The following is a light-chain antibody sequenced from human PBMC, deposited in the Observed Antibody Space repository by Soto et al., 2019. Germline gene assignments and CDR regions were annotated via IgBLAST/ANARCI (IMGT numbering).Light chain of an antibody. CDR3: QHYNSYSEA. V-gene: IGKV1-5*03. CDR2: KAS. CDR1: QPISSW. Sequence: DIQMTQSPSTLSGSVGDRVTITCRASQPISSWFAWYQQKPGKDPKLLIYKASTLKSGVPSRFSGSGSGTEFTLAISSLQPDDFATYYCQHYNSYSEAFGQGTKVELK. J-gene: IGKJ1*01.